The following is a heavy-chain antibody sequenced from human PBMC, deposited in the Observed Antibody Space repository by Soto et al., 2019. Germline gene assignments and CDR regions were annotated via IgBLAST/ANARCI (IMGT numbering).Heavy chain of an antibody. Sequence: TTETLSLTCTFSVASISIGDYVWSWIRQSPGKGLEWIGYIYDSGSSYYNPSLKSRVTMSVDTSKNQFSLKLRSVTAADTAVYYCAREKGYIYGTKNFDYWGQGTLVTVSS. D-gene: IGHD5-18*01. J-gene: IGHJ4*02. CDR3: AREKGYIYGTKNFDY. V-gene: IGHV4-30-4*01. CDR1: VASISIGDYV. CDR2: IYDSGSS.